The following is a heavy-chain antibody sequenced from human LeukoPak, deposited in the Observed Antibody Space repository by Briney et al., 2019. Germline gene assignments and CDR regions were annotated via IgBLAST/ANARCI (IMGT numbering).Heavy chain of an antibody. Sequence: GRSLRLSCTASGFTFGDYAMSWVRQAPGKGLEWVGFIRSKAYGGTTEYAASVKGRFTISRDDSKSTAYLQMNSLKTEDTAVYYCTRSAGPRGYSYGYEDYWGQGTLVTVSS. CDR3: TRSAGPRGYSYGYEDY. V-gene: IGHV3-49*04. CDR2: IRSKAYGGTT. J-gene: IGHJ4*02. CDR1: GFTFGDYA. D-gene: IGHD5-18*01.